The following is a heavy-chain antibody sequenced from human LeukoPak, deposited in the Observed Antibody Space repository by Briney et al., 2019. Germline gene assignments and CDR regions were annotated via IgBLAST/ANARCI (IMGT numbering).Heavy chain of an antibody. J-gene: IGHJ4*02. CDR1: GFTFSSYA. Sequence: GGSLRLSCSASGFTFSSYAMHWVRQAPGKGLEYVSAISSNGGSTYYADSVKGRFTISRDNSKNTLYLQMNSLKTEDTAVYFCASGSTGWLYWGRGTLVTVSS. D-gene: IGHD6-19*01. V-gene: IGHV3-64*04. CDR3: ASGSTGWLY. CDR2: ISSNGGST.